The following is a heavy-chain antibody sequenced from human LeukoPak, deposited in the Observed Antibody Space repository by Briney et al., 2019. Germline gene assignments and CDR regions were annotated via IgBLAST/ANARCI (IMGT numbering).Heavy chain of an antibody. Sequence: KASETLSLTCTVSGGSISSYYWSWIRQPPGKGLEWIGYIYYSGSTNYNPSLKSRVTISVDTSKNQFSLKLRSVTAADTAVYYCAREGDIVVVPAANWFDPWGQGTLVTVSS. V-gene: IGHV4-59*12. J-gene: IGHJ5*02. CDR1: GGSISSYY. CDR2: IYYSGST. CDR3: AREGDIVVVPAANWFDP. D-gene: IGHD2-2*01.